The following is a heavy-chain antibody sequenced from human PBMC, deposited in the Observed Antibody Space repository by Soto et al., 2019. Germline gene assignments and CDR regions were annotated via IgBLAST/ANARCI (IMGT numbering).Heavy chain of an antibody. CDR1: GFTFSSYA. CDR2: ISYDGSNK. Sequence: AGTLRLSCAASGFTFSSYAMHWVRQAPGKGLEWVAVISYDGSNKYYADSVKGRFTISRDNAKNSLYLQMNSMRAEDTAVYYCASARGTSGKDAFDIWGQGTMVTVS. CDR3: ASARGTSGKDAFDI. D-gene: IGHD2-2*01. V-gene: IGHV3-30-3*01. J-gene: IGHJ3*02.